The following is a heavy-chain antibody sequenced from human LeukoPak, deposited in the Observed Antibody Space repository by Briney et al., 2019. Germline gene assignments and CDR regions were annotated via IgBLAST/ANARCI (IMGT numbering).Heavy chain of an antibody. V-gene: IGHV4-34*01. CDR1: GGSFSGYY. D-gene: IGHD2-2*01. CDR2: INHSGST. Sequence: SETLSLTCAVYGGSFSGYYWSWIRQPPGKGLERIGEINHSGSTNYNPSLKSRVTISVDTSKNQFSLKLSSVTAADTAVYYCARGIVVVPAAMGLRYYYYYMDVWGKGTTVTVSS. J-gene: IGHJ6*03. CDR3: ARGIVVVPAAMGLRYYYYYMDV.